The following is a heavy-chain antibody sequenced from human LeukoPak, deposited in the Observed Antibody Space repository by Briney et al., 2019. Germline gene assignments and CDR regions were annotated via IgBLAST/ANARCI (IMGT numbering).Heavy chain of an antibody. CDR2: ISYDGSNK. CDR3: ARDQQLRFDP. Sequence: HSGRSLRLSCAASGFTFSSYAMHWVRQAPGKGLEWVAVISYDGSNKYYADSVKGRFTISRDNSKNTLYLQMNSLRAEDTAVYYCARDQQLRFDPWGQGTLVIVSS. V-gene: IGHV3-30-3*01. D-gene: IGHD4-11*01. CDR1: GFTFSSYA. J-gene: IGHJ5*02.